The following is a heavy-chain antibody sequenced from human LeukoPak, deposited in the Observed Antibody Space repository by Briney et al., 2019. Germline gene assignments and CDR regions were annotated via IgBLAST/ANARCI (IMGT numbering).Heavy chain of an antibody. Sequence: GGSLRLSCVGAGFPFSDFHMSWIRQAPGKGRGWVSYITGGGGFKYYADSVKGRFSISRDDSKNSVFLQMNCLRVEDTAVYYCARVRPGSSGSYYRTSWGQGTLVTVSS. CDR1: GFPFSDFH. V-gene: IGHV3-11*04. J-gene: IGHJ4*02. D-gene: IGHD3-22*01. CDR2: ITGGGGFK. CDR3: ARVRPGSSGSYYRTS.